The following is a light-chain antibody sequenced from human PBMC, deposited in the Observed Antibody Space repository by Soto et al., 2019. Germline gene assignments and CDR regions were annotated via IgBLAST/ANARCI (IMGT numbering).Light chain of an antibody. V-gene: IGKV3D-20*02. CDR3: QQRSVWPIT. CDR2: DAS. J-gene: IGKJ5*01. CDR1: QTVRNNY. Sequence: PGPLILNQGERATLSCRASQTVRNNYLAWYQQKPGQAPRLLIYDASSRATGIPDRFSGGGSGTDFTLTISRLEPEDFAVYYCQQRSVWPITFGQGTRLEI.